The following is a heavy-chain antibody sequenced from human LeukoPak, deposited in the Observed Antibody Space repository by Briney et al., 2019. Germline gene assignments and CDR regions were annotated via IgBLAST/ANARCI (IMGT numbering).Heavy chain of an antibody. CDR3: ARERYSGSYSIAFDY. CDR1: GFTFSSYA. D-gene: IGHD3-10*01. Sequence: GGSLRLSCAASGFTFSSYAMHWVRQAPGKGLEGVAVISYDGSNKYYADSVKGRFTISRDNSKNTLYLQMNSLRAEDTAVYYCARERYSGSYSIAFDYWGQGTLVTVSS. J-gene: IGHJ4*02. CDR2: ISYDGSNK. V-gene: IGHV3-30*04.